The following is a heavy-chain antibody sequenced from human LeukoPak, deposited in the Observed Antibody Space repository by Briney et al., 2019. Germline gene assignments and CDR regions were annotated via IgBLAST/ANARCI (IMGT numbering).Heavy chain of an antibody. V-gene: IGHV3-23*01. CDR3: AKHRGSGVAGTGGVES. CDR2: ITGSESST. D-gene: IGHD6-19*01. J-gene: IGHJ4*02. CDR1: GFTFGSYA. Sequence: PGGSLRLSCAASGFTFGSYAMTWVRQAPGKGLEWVSVITGSESSTYYADSVRGRFTISRDNPKNTLYLQMNSLRADVTAVYYCAKHRGSGVAGTGGVESWGQGTLVTVSS.